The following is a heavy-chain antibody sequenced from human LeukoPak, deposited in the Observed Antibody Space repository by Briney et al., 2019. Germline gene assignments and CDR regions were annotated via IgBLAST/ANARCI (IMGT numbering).Heavy chain of an antibody. CDR1: GGSFSGYY. D-gene: IGHD6-13*01. Sequence: SETLSLTCAVYGGSFSGYYWSWIRQPPGKGLEWIGEINHSGSTNYNPPLKSRVTISVDTSKNQFSLKLSSVTAADTAVYYCARGWVMAAAGTLGPWGQGTLVTVSS. CDR3: ARGWVMAAAGTLGP. V-gene: IGHV4-34*01. CDR2: INHSGST. J-gene: IGHJ5*02.